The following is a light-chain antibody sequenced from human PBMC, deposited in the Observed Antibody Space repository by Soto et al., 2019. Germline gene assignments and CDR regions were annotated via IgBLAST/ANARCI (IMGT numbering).Light chain of an antibody. Sequence: QSALTQPASVSGSPGQSITISCTGTNSDVGSYYLVSWYQQHPGKAPKLMIYEGSKRPSGVSSRFSGSKSDNTASLTISGLQTEDEADYYCCTYAADSTVVIFGGGTKLTVL. CDR3: CTYAADSTVVI. CDR1: NSDVGSYYL. CDR2: EGS. J-gene: IGLJ2*01. V-gene: IGLV2-23*01.